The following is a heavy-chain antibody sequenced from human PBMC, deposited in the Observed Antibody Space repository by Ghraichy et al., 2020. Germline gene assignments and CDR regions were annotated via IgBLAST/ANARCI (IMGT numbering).Heavy chain of an antibody. Sequence: GGSLRLSCAASGFTFSTYNMNWVRQAPGKGLEWVSYISSSSSTIYYADSVKGRFTISRDNAKNSLYLQMNSLGDEDTAVYYCARTYGSGSFWGQGTLVTVSS. D-gene: IGHD3-10*01. J-gene: IGHJ4*02. V-gene: IGHV3-48*02. CDR3: ARTYGSGSF. CDR1: GFTFSTYN. CDR2: ISSSSSTI.